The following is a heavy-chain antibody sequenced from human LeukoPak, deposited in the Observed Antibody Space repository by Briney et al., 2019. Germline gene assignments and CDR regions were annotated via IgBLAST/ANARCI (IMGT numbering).Heavy chain of an antibody. J-gene: IGHJ3*02. Sequence: GGSLRLSCAGSGFTFRSYAMHWVRQAPGKGLEWVAVISYDGSNKDYADSVKGRFTISRDNSKNTLFLQMISLRAEDTAVYYCAREIFNGFDIWGQGTMVTVSS. V-gene: IGHV3-30-3*01. CDR2: ISYDGSNK. CDR3: AREIFNGFDI. CDR1: GFTFRSYA.